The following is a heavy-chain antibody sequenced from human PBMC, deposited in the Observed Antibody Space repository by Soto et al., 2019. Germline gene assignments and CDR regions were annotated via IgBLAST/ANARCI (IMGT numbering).Heavy chain of an antibody. V-gene: IGHV4-39*07. CDR3: ARFLIFGSYYDY. J-gene: IGHJ4*02. D-gene: IGHD2-21*02. CDR2: IYYSGST. CDR1: GGSNSSSSYY. Sequence: PSATLSLTCTVSGGSNSSSSYYWGWIRQPPGKGLEWIGNIYYSGSTYYNPSLKSRVTISVDRSKNQFSLKLSSVTAADTAVYYCARFLIFGSYYDYWGQGTLVTVSS.